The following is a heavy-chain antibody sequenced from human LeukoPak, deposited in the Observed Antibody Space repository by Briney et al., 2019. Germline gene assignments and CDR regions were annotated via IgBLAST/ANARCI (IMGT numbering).Heavy chain of an antibody. V-gene: IGHV3-48*03. CDR1: GFTLSSYE. CDR2: ISSSGDTI. CDR3: ARDYYDSSGLDY. D-gene: IGHD3-22*01. Sequence: HPGGSLRLSCAASGFTLSSYEMNWVRQAPGKGLEWVSYISSSGDTIYYADSVKGRFTISRDNAKKSLYLQMNSLRAEDTAVYYCARDYYDSSGLDYWGQGTLVTVSS. J-gene: IGHJ4*02.